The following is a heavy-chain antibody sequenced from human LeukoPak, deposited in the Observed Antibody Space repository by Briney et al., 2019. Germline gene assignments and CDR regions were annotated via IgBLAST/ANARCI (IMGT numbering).Heavy chain of an antibody. Sequence: GGSLRLSCAASGFTFSDYYMSWIRQAPGKGLEWVSYISSSGSTIYYADSVKGRFTISRDNAKNSLYLQMNSLRAEDTAVYYRARVRPSDYSSGWYYAFDIWGQGTMVTVSS. CDR2: ISSSGSTI. J-gene: IGHJ3*02. CDR3: ARVRPSDYSSGWYYAFDI. D-gene: IGHD6-19*01. CDR1: GFTFSDYY. V-gene: IGHV3-11*04.